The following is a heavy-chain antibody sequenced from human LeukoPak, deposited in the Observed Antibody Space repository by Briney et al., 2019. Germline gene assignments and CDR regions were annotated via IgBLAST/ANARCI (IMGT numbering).Heavy chain of an antibody. Sequence: GGSLRLSCAASGFTFSEYWMHWFRQGPGEGLVWVSHIKSDGTLTTYTDSVGGRFTMSRDNAKNTVYLQMNYLRAEDSGVYYCARDLHWNSADFWGQGTLVTVSS. J-gene: IGHJ4*02. CDR1: GFTFSEYW. CDR2: IKSDGTLT. V-gene: IGHV3-74*01. D-gene: IGHD1-7*01. CDR3: ARDLHWNSADF.